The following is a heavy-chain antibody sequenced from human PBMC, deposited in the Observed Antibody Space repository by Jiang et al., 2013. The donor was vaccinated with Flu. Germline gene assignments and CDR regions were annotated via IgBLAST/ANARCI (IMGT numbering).Heavy chain of an antibody. CDR2: ISWNSGSI. J-gene: IGHJ6*02. CDR1: A. V-gene: IGHV3-9*01. Sequence: AMHWVRQAPGKGLEWVSGISWNSGSIGYADSVKGRFTISRDNAKNSLYLQMNSLRAEDTALYYCAKDIRRLTHYGMDVWGQGTTVTVSS. D-gene: IGHD1-1*01. CDR3: AKDIRRLTHYGMDV.